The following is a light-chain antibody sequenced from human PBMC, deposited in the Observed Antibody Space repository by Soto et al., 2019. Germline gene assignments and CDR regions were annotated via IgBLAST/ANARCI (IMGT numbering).Light chain of an antibody. V-gene: IGKV1-9*01. CDR2: AAS. J-gene: IGKJ1*01. CDR3: QQLHDYPIT. Sequence: ILLTQSPSSLSASVGDIVTITFRASQGIDSSFAWYQQKPGKAPKLLIYAASSLQSGVPSRFSGSGSGTDFTLTISSLQPEDFATYYCQQLHDYPITFGQGTKVDIK. CDR1: QGIDSS.